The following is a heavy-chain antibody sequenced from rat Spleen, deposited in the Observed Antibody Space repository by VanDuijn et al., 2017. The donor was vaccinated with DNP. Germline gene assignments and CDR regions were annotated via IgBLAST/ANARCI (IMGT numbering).Heavy chain of an antibody. CDR3: ARQSAAISTGFAY. CDR1: GFTFIDYY. Sequence: EVQLVESGGGLVQPGRSMKLSCAASGFTFIDYYMAWVRQAPTKGLEWVASIITGGGDTYYRDSWKGRFTISRDNAKSTLYLQMDSLRSENTATYYCARQSAAISTGFAYWGQGTLVTVSS. V-gene: IGHV5-25*01. CDR2: IITGGGDT. J-gene: IGHJ3*01. D-gene: IGHD1-2*01.